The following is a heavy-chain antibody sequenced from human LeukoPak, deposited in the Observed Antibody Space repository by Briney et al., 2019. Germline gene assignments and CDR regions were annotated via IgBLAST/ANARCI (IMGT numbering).Heavy chain of an antibody. D-gene: IGHD2-2*03. CDR3: ARDLDNPYYYGMDV. CDR2: IHSGGST. J-gene: IGHJ6*02. CDR1: GFTVSSNY. V-gene: IGHV3-53*04. Sequence: GGSLRLSCAASGFTVSSNYMSWVRQAPGKGLEWVSVIHSGGSTYYADSVKGRFTISRHNSKNTLYLQMNSLRAEDTAVYYCARDLDNPYYYGMDVWGQGTTVTVSS.